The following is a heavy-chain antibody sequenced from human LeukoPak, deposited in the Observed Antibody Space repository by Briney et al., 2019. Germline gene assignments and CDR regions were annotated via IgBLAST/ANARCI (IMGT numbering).Heavy chain of an antibody. D-gene: IGHD3-10*01. CDR2: ISYDGSNK. J-gene: IGHJ4*02. CDR1: GFTFSSYA. V-gene: IGHV3-30-3*01. CDR3: AKDTIGHGYYFDH. Sequence: GRSLRLSCAASGFTFSSYAMHWVRQAPGKGLEWVAVISYDGSNKYYADSVKGRFTISRDNSKNTLYLQMNSLRAEDTAVYYCAKDTIGHGYYFDHWGQGTLVTVSS.